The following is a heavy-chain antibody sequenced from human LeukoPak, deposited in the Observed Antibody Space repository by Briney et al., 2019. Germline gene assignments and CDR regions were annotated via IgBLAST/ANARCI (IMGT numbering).Heavy chain of an antibody. CDR3: AREESAYYREF. D-gene: IGHD3-3*01. J-gene: IGHJ4*02. CDR2: IYYDGSRR. Sequence: PGGSLRLSCAASGFTFSSYWMSWVRQAPGKGLEWVAVIYYDGSRRLYADSVKGRFTISRDDSKNTLFLEMNSLSAEDTAVYYCAREESAYYREFWGQGTLLTVSS. V-gene: IGHV3-33*01. CDR1: GFTFSSYW.